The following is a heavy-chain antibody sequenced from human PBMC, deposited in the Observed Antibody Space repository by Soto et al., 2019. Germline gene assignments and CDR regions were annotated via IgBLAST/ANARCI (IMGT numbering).Heavy chain of an antibody. J-gene: IGHJ6*02. V-gene: IGHV6-1*01. CDR1: GDSVSSNSAA. CDR3: ARERTGTWGPLNYYVRDA. CDR2: TYYRSKWYN. D-gene: IGHD7-27*01. Sequence: PSQTLSLTCAISGDSVSSNSAAWNWIRQSPSRGLEWLGRTYYRSKWYNDYAVSVKSRITINPDTSKNQFSLQLNSVTPEDTAVYYFARERTGTWGPLNYYVRDAGAQGTTANVSS.